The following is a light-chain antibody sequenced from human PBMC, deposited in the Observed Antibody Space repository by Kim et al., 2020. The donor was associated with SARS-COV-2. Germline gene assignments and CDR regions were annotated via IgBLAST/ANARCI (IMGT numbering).Light chain of an antibody. J-gene: IGKJ2*02. V-gene: IGKV3-20*01. CDR2: GAS. CDR3: PQYSSSPRT. Sequence: LSPGGKATLSCRASPSVRHNYLSWYQQNPGQAPSLLICGASSRTTRIPDRFSGSGSETDFTLTISRLEPEDYAVYYCPQYSSSPRTFGQGTKLDI. CDR1: PSVRHNY.